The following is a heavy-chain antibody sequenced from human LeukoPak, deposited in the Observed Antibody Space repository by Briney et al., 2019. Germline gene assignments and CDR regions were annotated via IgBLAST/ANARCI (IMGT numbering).Heavy chain of an antibody. CDR1: GYTFTSYY. V-gene: IGHV1-46*01. J-gene: IGHJ6*02. D-gene: IGHD2-21*02. Sequence: ASVKVSCKASGYTFTSYYMHWVRQAPGQGLEWMGIINPSGGSTSYAQKFQGRVTMTRDTSTSTVYMELSSLRSEDTAVYYCATDTPLAYCGGDCYSYYYYGMDVWGQGTTVTVSS. CDR3: ATDTPLAYCGGDCYSYYYYGMDV. CDR2: INPSGGST.